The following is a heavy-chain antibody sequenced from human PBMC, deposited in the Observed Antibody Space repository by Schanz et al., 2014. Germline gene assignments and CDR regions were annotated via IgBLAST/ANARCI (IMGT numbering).Heavy chain of an antibody. D-gene: IGHD3-10*01. CDR3: AKGRFGELSAFDI. V-gene: IGHV3-21*04. CDR2: ISWNSGTI. Sequence: EVQLMESGGGLVKPGGSLRLSCVASGFAFSSFAMTWVRQAPGRGLEWVSVISWNSGTIGYADSVKGRFTISRDNAKNSLYLQMNSLRAEDTAVYYCAKGRFGELSAFDIWGQGTMVTVSS. J-gene: IGHJ3*02. CDR1: GFAFSSFA.